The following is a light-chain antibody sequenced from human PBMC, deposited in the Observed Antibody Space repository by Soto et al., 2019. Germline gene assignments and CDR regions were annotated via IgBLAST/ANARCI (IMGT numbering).Light chain of an antibody. CDR1: QSVSNY. CDR2: DAS. CDR3: QQRSNWPRLT. Sequence: EIVLTQSPATLSLSPGERATLSCRASQSVSNYLAWYQQKPGQAPRLLIYDASNRATGIPARFSGSGSGTAVTLTISSLEPEDFTVYYCQQRSNWPRLTFGGGTKVEIK. J-gene: IGKJ4*01. V-gene: IGKV3-11*01.